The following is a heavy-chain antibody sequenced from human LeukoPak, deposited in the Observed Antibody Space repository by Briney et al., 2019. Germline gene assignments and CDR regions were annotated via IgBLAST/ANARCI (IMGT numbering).Heavy chain of an antibody. CDR2: INPNSGGT. Sequence: ASVKVSCKASGYTFTGYYMHWVRQAPGQGLEWMGWINPNSGGTNYAQKFQGRVTMTRDTSISTAYMELSRLRSDDTAVYYCARVSSSRGMVDYWGQGTLVTVSS. V-gene: IGHV1-2*02. J-gene: IGHJ4*02. D-gene: IGHD6-13*01. CDR3: ARVSSSRGMVDY. CDR1: GYTFTGYY.